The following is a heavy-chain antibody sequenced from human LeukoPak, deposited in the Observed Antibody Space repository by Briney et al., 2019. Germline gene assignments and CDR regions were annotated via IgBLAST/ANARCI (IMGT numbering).Heavy chain of an antibody. CDR2: ISSSDSTV. D-gene: IGHD5-18*01. CDR3: ARRPDGYAYGLDY. V-gene: IGHV3-11*01. J-gene: IGHJ4*02. CDR1: GFTFSDYY. Sequence: GGSLRLSCSASGFTFSDYYMSWVRQTPGKGLEWLSYISSSDSTVYYADAVKGRFTVSRDNAKNSLYLQMSNLRPEDTAVYYCARRPDGYAYGLDYWGQGTLVTVSS.